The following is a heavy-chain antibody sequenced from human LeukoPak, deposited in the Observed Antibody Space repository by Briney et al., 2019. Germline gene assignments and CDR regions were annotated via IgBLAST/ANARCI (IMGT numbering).Heavy chain of an antibody. D-gene: IGHD3-10*01. Sequence: GASVKVSCKAAGVTFSSYAISWVRQAPGQGLEWMGGIIPIFGTANYAQKFQGRVTITADESTSTAYMELSSLRSEDTAVYYCARAPEYYYGSGSYYNDYWGQGTLVTVSS. CDR1: GVTFSSYA. CDR3: ARAPEYYYGSGSYYNDY. CDR2: IIPIFGTA. V-gene: IGHV1-69*13. J-gene: IGHJ4*02.